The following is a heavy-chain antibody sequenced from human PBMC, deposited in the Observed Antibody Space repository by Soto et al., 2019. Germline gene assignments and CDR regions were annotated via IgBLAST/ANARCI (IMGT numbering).Heavy chain of an antibody. V-gene: IGHV3-7*01. CDR1: GFTFSSYW. Sequence: GGSLRLSCAASGFTFSSYWMSWVRQAPGKGLEWVANIKQDGSEKYYVDSVKGRFTISRDNAKNSLYLQMNSLRAEDTAVYYCARDSHGSGSWPVRNYYGMDVWGQGT. J-gene: IGHJ6*02. CDR3: ARDSHGSGSWPVRNYYGMDV. CDR2: IKQDGSEK. D-gene: IGHD3-10*01.